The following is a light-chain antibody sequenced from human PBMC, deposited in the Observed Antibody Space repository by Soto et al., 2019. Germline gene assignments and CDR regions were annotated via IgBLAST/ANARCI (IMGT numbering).Light chain of an antibody. CDR3: QQYNNWPGT. CDR1: QSVSSN. Sequence: EIVMTQSPATLSVSPGEKATLSCRASQSVSSNLAWYQQKPGQAPRLLIYGASTRATGIPARFSGSRSGTEFTLTISSLQSEDFAVYYCQQYNNWPGTFGQGPKVEIK. CDR2: GAS. J-gene: IGKJ1*01. V-gene: IGKV3-15*01.